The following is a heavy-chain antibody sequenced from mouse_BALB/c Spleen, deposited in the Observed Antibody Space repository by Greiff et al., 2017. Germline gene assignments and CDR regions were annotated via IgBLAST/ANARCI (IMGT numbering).Heavy chain of an antibody. CDR3: ARSRYGNYVEWLAY. V-gene: IGHV1S41*01. J-gene: IGHJ3*01. D-gene: IGHD2-10*02. Sequence: DLVKPGASVKLSCKASGYTFTSYWINWIKQRPGQGLEWIGRIAPGSGSTYYNEMFKGKATLTVDKSSSTAYMELRSLTSEDTAVYYCARSRYGNYVEWLAYWGQGTLVTVSA. CDR2: IAPGSGST. CDR1: GYTFTSYW.